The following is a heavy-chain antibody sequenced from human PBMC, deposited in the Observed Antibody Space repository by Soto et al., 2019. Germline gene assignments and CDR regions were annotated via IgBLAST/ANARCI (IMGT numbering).Heavy chain of an antibody. CDR3: ARHDCISTSCYYYYYYGMDV. V-gene: IGHV1-69*12. D-gene: IGHD2-2*01. CDR1: GGTFSSYA. CDR2: IIPIFGTA. Sequence: QVQLVQAWAKVKKPGSSVKVSCKPSGGTFSSYAISSVRQAPGQELEWTGGIIPIFGTANYAQKFQGRVTITADESTSTAYMELSSLRSEDTAVYYCARHDCISTSCYYYYYYGMDVWGQGTTVTVSS. J-gene: IGHJ6*02.